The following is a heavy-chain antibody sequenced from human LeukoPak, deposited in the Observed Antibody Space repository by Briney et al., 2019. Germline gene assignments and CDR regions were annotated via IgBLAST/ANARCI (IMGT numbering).Heavy chain of an antibody. V-gene: IGHV3-21*01. CDR3: ARVYQGVAIFDGIDY. CDR1: GFTFSNYG. Sequence: GGSLRLSCAASGFTFSNYGMNWVRQAPGKGLEWVSSISRSSSYINYADSLKGRFTISRDNAKNSVYLQMNSLRAEDTAVYYCARVYQGVAIFDGIDYWGQGTLVTVSS. CDR2: ISRSSSYI. J-gene: IGHJ4*02. D-gene: IGHD3-3*01.